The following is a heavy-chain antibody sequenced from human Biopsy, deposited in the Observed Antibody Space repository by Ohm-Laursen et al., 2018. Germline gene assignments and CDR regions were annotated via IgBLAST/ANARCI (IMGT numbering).Heavy chain of an antibody. J-gene: IGHJ1*01. Sequence: SVKVSCKAPGGTFSNYGVNWVRQAPGQGLEWLGGNIPILGTEDYAQKFQDRVTVAADTPTSTATMELRSLRSDDTAVYYCATKLTGYFHHWGQGTLVIVSS. CDR2: NIPILGTE. V-gene: IGHV1-69*06. CDR1: GGTFSNYG. D-gene: IGHD3-9*01. CDR3: ATKLTGYFHH.